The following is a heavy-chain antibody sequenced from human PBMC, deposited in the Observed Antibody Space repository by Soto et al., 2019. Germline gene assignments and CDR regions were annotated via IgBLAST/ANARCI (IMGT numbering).Heavy chain of an antibody. Sequence: PSETLSLTCTVSGGSISSYYWSWIRQPQGKGLEWIGYIYYSGSTNYNPSLKSRVTISVDTSKNQFSLKLSSVTAADTAVYYCARQIPSSGWNRHFDYWGQGTLVTVSS. V-gene: IGHV4-59*08. D-gene: IGHD6-19*01. CDR2: IYYSGST. J-gene: IGHJ4*02. CDR1: GGSISSYY. CDR3: ARQIPSSGWNRHFDY.